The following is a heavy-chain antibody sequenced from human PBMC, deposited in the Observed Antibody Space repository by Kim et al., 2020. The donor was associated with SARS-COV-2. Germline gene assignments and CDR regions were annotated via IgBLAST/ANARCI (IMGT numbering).Heavy chain of an antibody. V-gene: IGHV3-53*01. CDR2: IYSGGST. CDR1: GFTVSSNY. CDR3: ARGRHWDQPIAVDEPGWFDP. Sequence: GGSLRLSCAASGFTVSSNYMSWVRQAPGKGLEWVSVIYSGGSTYYADSVKGRFTISRDNSKNTLYLQMNSLRAEDTAVYYCARGRHWDQPIAVDEPGWFDPWGQGTLVTVSS. D-gene: IGHD6-19*01. J-gene: IGHJ5*02.